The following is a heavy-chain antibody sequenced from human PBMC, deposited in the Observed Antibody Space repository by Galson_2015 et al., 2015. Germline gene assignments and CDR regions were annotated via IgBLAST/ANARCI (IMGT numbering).Heavy chain of an antibody. CDR3: AREQLGYYGSGSYPDY. CDR2: A. J-gene: IGHJ4*02. D-gene: IGHD3-10*01. Sequence: ANYAQKFQGRVTITADKSTSTAYMELSSLRSEDTAVYYCAREQLGYYGSGSYPDYWGQGTLVTVSS. V-gene: IGHV1-69*04.